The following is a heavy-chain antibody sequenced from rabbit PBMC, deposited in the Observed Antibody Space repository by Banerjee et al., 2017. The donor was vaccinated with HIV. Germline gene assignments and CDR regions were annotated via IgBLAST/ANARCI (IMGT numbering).Heavy chain of an antibody. Sequence: QSLEESGGDLVKPGASLTLTCTASGFSFSGSSWICWVRQAPGKGLEWIACIDDGSSGSTVYASWAKGRFTISKTSSTTVTLQMTSLTAADTATYFCARNVIDTNYYNLWGPGTLVTVS. CDR3: ARNVIDTNYYNL. CDR1: GFSFSGSSW. V-gene: IGHV1S40*01. J-gene: IGHJ4*01. D-gene: IGHD1-1*01. CDR2: IDDGSSGST.